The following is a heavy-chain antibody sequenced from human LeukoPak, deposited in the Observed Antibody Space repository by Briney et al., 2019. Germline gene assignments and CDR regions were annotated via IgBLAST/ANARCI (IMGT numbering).Heavy chain of an antibody. V-gene: IGHV3-48*04. J-gene: IGHJ4*02. CDR2: ISTSSGTI. CDR3: AKYAGSSALDY. D-gene: IGHD2-2*01. Sequence: GGSLRLSCAASGFTFSSYSMNWVRQAPGKGLEWVSYISTSSGTIYYADSVKGRFTISRDNAKNSLYLQMNSLRAEDTAVYYCAKYAGSSALDYWGQGSLATVSS. CDR1: GFTFSSYS.